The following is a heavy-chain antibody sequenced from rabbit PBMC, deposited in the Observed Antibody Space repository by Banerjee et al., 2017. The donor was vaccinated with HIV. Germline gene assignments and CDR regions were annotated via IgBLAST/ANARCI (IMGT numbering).Heavy chain of an antibody. CDR2: IATGSGST. CDR3: ARSYPDYSGYGLNL. CDR1: GFTISSSYW. J-gene: IGHJ4*01. Sequence: QEQLVESGGGLVQPEGSLTLSCKASGFTISSSYWIWWVRQAPGKGLEWIGCIATGSGSTYYASWAKGRFTISKTSSTTVTLQLNSLTAADTATYFCARSYPDYSGYGLNLWGPGTLVTVS. V-gene: IGHV1S45*01. D-gene: IGHD7-1*01.